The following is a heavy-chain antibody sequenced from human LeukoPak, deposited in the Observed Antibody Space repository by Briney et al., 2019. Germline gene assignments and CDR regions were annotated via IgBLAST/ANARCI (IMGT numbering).Heavy chain of an antibody. CDR2: VYYSGTT. Sequence: SETLSLTCTVSGGSISSSSYYWGWIRQPPGKGLEWIVNVYYSGTTYYNPSLKSRVTISVDTSKNEFSLKLSSVTAADTAVYYCARAYHSSWYLNWFDPWGQGTLVTVSS. CDR3: ARAYHSSWYLNWFDP. V-gene: IGHV4-39*07. CDR1: GGSISSSSYY. D-gene: IGHD6-13*01. J-gene: IGHJ5*02.